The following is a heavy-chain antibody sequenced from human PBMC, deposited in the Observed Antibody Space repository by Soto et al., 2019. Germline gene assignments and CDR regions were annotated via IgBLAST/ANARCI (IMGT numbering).Heavy chain of an antibody. V-gene: IGHV3-33*01. CDR3: ARDRGRIPRWAGY. J-gene: IGHJ4*02. D-gene: IGHD5-18*01. CDR2: IWYDGSNK. Sequence: QVQLVESGGGVVQPGRSLRLSCAASGFIFSSYGMHWVRQAPGKGLEWVAVIWYDGSNKYYADSVKGRFTISRDNSKNTLYLQMNSLRAEDTAVYYCARDRGRIPRWAGYWGQGTLVTVSS. CDR1: GFIFSSYG.